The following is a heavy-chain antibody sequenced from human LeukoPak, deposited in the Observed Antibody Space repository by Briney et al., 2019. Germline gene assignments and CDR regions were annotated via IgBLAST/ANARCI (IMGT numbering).Heavy chain of an antibody. V-gene: IGHV1-24*01. CDR1: GYTLTELS. CDR2: FDPEDGET. J-gene: IGHJ4*02. CDR3: ALSPNQTWNDEG. Sequence: ASVKVSCKVSGYTLTELSMHWVRQAPGKGLEWMGGFDPEDGETIYAQKFQGRVTMTEDTSTDTAYMELSSLRSEDTAVYYCALSPNQTWNDEGWGQGTLVTVSS. D-gene: IGHD1-1*01.